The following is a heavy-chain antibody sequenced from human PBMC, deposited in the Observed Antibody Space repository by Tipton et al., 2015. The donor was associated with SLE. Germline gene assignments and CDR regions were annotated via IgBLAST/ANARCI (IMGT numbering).Heavy chain of an antibody. CDR2: IYSSGST. Sequence: TLSLTCTVSGGSISNYYWGWIRQPPEKGLEWIGYIYSSGSTNYNPSLKSRVTISVDTSKNQFSLKLSSVTAADTAVYYCAAYGTFDAFDIWGQGTMVTVSS. CDR3: AAYGTFDAFDI. J-gene: IGHJ3*02. V-gene: IGHV4-4*08. CDR1: GGSISNYY. D-gene: IGHD1-14*01.